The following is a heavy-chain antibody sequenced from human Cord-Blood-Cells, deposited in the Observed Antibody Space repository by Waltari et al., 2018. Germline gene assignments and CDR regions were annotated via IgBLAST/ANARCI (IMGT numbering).Heavy chain of an antibody. CDR3: ARAYDSFYYYYGMDV. J-gene: IGHJ6*02. Sequence: QVQLQQWGAGLLKPSETLSLTCAVYGGSFSGYYWSWIRQPPGKGLEWIGEINHSGSTNYNPSLKSRVTISVDTSKNQFSLKLSSVTAADTAVYYCARAYDSFYYYYGMDVWGQGTTVTVSS. CDR2: INHSGST. CDR1: GGSFSGYY. D-gene: IGHD3-22*01. V-gene: IGHV4-34*01.